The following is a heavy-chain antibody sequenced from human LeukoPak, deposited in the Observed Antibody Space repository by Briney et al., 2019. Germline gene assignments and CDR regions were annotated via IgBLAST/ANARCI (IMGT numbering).Heavy chain of an antibody. Sequence: SETLSLTCAVYGGSFSGYYWSWIRQPPGKGLGWIGEINHSGSTNYNPSLKSRVTISVDTSKNQFSLKLSSVTAADTAVYYCARSNWDRRLDYWGQGTLVTVSS. D-gene: IGHD1-1*01. CDR2: INHSGST. V-gene: IGHV4-34*01. CDR1: GGSFSGYY. J-gene: IGHJ4*02. CDR3: ARSNWDRRLDY.